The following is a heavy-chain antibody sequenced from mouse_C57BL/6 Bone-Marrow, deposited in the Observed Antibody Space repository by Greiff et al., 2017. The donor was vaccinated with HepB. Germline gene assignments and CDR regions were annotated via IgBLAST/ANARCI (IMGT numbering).Heavy chain of an antibody. CDR2: IYPSDSET. CDR3: ARDYGSSYEGDYFDY. Sequence: QVQLKQPGAELVRPGSSVKLSCKASGYTFTSYWMDWVKQRPGQGLEWIGNIYPSDSETHYNQKFKDKATLTVDKSSSTAYMQLSSLTSEDSAVYYCARDYGSSYEGDYFDYWGQGTTLTVSS. J-gene: IGHJ2*01. D-gene: IGHD1-1*01. V-gene: IGHV1-61*01. CDR1: GYTFTSYW.